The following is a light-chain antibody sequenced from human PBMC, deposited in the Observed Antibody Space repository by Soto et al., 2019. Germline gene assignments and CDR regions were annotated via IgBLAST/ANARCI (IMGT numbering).Light chain of an antibody. J-gene: IGLJ1*01. Sequence: QSALTQPRSVSGSPGRSVTISCTGSTGDIATYDFVSWVQQHPGRAPKLIIYDASNRPSGGPARFSGSKSGNTASLTISGVHVDDEADYFCCSYGGYYNYVFGTGTKLTVL. CDR2: DAS. CDR1: TGDIATYDF. V-gene: IGLV2-11*01. CDR3: CSYGGYYNYV.